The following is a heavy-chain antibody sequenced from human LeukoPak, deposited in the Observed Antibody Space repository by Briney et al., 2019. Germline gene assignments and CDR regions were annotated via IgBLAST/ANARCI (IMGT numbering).Heavy chain of an antibody. V-gene: IGHV3-48*03. CDR1: VFTFSSYE. CDR3: AELGITMIGGV. J-gene: IGHJ6*04. D-gene: IGHD3-10*02. Sequence: PGGSLRLSCAASVFTFSSYEMNWVRQPPGKGLDWVSYISSRGSTISYADSVTGRFTISRDNAKNSLYLQMNSLRAEDTAVYYCAELGITMIGGVWGKGTPVTISS. CDR2: ISSRGSTI.